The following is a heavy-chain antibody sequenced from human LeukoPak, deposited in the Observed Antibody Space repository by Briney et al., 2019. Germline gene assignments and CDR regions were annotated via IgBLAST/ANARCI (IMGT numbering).Heavy chain of an antibody. Sequence: PSETLSLTCAVYGGSFSGYYWSWIRQPPGKGLEWIGEINHSGSTNYNPSLKSRVTISVDTSKNQFSLKLSSVTAADTAVYYCARVGLAVAADYSGQGTLVTVSS. J-gene: IGHJ4*02. D-gene: IGHD6-19*01. V-gene: IGHV4-34*01. CDR2: INHSGST. CDR1: GGSFSGYY. CDR3: ARVGLAVAADY.